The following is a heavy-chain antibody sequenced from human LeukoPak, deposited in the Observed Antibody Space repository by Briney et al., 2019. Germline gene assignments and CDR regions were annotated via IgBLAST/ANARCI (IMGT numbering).Heavy chain of an antibody. Sequence: GGSLRLSCAASGFTFSSYGMHCVRQAPGKGLEWVAVISYDGSNKYYADSAKGRFTISRDNSKNTLYLQMNSLRAEDTAVYYCAKSNRGGPYYYGMDVWGQGTTVTVSS. D-gene: IGHD3-10*01. J-gene: IGHJ6*02. CDR2: ISYDGSNK. V-gene: IGHV3-30*18. CDR1: GFTFSSYG. CDR3: AKSNRGGPYYYGMDV.